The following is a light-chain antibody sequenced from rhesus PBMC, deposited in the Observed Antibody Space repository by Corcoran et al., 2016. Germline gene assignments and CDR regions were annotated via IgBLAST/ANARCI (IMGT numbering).Light chain of an antibody. CDR2: KAS. J-gene: IGKJ4*01. CDR3: QHGYGTPLT. CDR1: ENVNNY. Sequence: DIQMTQSPSSLSASVGDRVTITCRARENVNNYLNWYQQKPGKAPKLLIYKASTLQSGVPSRFSVSGSGTDYTFTISSLQPEDVATYYGQHGYGTPLTFGGGTKVEIK. V-gene: IGKV1-74*01.